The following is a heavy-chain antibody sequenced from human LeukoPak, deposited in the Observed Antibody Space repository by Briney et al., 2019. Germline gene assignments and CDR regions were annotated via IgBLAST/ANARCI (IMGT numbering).Heavy chain of an antibody. Sequence: GGSLRLSCAASGFTFSSYSMNWVRQAPGKGLEWVSSISSSSSYIYYADSVKGRFTISRDNAKNSLYLQMNSLRAEDTAVYYCARDSPNWGDAFDVWGPGTMVTVSA. CDR1: GFTFSSYS. D-gene: IGHD7-27*01. J-gene: IGHJ3*01. CDR2: ISSSSSYI. CDR3: ARDSPNWGDAFDV. V-gene: IGHV3-21*01.